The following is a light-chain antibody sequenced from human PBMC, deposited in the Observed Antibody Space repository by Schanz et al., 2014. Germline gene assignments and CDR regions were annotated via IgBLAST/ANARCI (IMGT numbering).Light chain of an antibody. CDR3: SSHTSSNTWV. CDR2: DVI. CDR1: SSDVGTSNL. J-gene: IGLJ3*02. V-gene: IGLV2-14*02. Sequence: QSALTQPASVSGSPGQSITISCTGTSSDVGTSNLLSWYQQYPGKAPKLLIYDVIKRPSGVSNRFSGSKSGNTASLTISGLQTEDEADYYCSSHTSSNTWVFGGGTKLTVL.